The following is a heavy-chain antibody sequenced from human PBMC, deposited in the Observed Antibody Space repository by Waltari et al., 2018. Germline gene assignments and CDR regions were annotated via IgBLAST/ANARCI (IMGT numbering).Heavy chain of an antibody. Sequence: QVQLQESGPGLVKPSETLSLTCTVSGGSISSYYWSWIRQPAGKGLEWIGRIYTSGSTNYNPSLKRRVTMAVDTSKNQFSLKLSSVTAADTAVYYCARDSEAAAGQGGWFDPWGQGTLVTVSS. CDR2: IYTSGST. CDR3: ARDSEAAAGQGGWFDP. V-gene: IGHV4-4*07. CDR1: GGSISSYY. D-gene: IGHD6-13*01. J-gene: IGHJ5*02.